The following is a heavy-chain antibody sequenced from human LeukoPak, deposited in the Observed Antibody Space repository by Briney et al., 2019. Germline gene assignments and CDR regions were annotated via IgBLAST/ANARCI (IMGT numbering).Heavy chain of an antibody. J-gene: IGHJ4*02. CDR2: IYYTGST. D-gene: IGHD2-21*02. CDR1: GGSISSTSYY. V-gene: IGHV4-39*01. Sequence: PSETLSLTCTVSGGSISSTSYYWGWTRQPPGKGLEWIGSIYYTGSTYYNPSLNTRVTMSVDTSKNQFSLKLSSVTAANTAVYYCARRLKVTEHFDYWGQGTLVTVSS. CDR3: ARRLKVTEHFDY.